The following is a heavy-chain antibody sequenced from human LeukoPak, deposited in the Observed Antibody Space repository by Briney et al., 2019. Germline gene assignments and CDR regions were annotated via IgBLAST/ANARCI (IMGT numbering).Heavy chain of an antibody. CDR3: AITVTTLGQSDY. D-gene: IGHD4-17*01. Sequence: ASVKVSCKASGGTFSSYAISWVRQAPGQGLEWMGGIIPIFGTANYAQKFQGRVTITADKSTSTAYMELSSLRSEDTAVYYCAITVTTLGQSDYWGQGTLVTVSS. CDR2: IIPIFGTA. J-gene: IGHJ4*02. CDR1: GGTFSSYA. V-gene: IGHV1-69*06.